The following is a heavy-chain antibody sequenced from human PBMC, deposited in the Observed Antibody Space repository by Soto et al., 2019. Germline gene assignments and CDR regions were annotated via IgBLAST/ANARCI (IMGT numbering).Heavy chain of an antibody. CDR3: ARLQAAAGDNDLTFDY. J-gene: IGHJ4*02. V-gene: IGHV5-10-1*01. D-gene: IGHD6-13*01. CDR2: IDPSDSYT. CDR1: GYSFTSYW. Sequence: GESLKISCKGSGYSFTSYWINWGRQIAVEGLEWMGRIDPSDSYTNYSPSFQGHVTISADKSISTAYLQWSSLKASDTAMYYCARLQAAAGDNDLTFDYWGQGTLVTVSS.